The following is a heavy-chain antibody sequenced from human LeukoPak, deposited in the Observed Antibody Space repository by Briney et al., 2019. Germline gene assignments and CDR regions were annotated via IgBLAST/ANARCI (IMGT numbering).Heavy chain of an antibody. Sequence: ASVKVSSKASGYTFTSYDVNWVRQATGQGLEWMGWMNPNSGNTGYAQKFQGRVTMTRNTSISTAYMELSSLRSEDTAVYYCARTYSSGWYGLYYYYGMDVWGQGTTVTVSS. CDR2: MNPNSGNT. J-gene: IGHJ6*02. V-gene: IGHV1-8*01. D-gene: IGHD6-19*01. CDR1: GYTFTSYD. CDR3: ARTYSSGWYGLYYYYGMDV.